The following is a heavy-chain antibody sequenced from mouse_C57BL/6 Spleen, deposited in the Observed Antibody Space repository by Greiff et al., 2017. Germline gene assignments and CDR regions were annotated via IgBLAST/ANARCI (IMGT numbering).Heavy chain of an antibody. D-gene: IGHD4-1*01. J-gene: IGHJ2*01. CDR3: ARSVQLTGDDY. Sequence: QVQLQQPGAELVKPGASVKLSCKASGYTFTSYWITWVKQRPGQGLEWIGDIYPASGSTNYNEKFKSKATLTVDTSSSTAYMQLRSLTSEDSAVYYCARSVQLTGDDYWGQGTTLTVSS. CDR2: IYPASGST. V-gene: IGHV1-55*01. CDR1: GYTFTSYW.